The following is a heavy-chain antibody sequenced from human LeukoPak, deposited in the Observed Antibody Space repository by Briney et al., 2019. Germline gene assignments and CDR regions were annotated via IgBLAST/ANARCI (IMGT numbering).Heavy chain of an antibody. D-gene: IGHD1-7*01. CDR3: ARARDWNYVPFDY. Sequence: SETLSLTCTVSGGSISSYYWSWIRQPPGKGLEWIGYIYYSGSTNYKPSLKSRVTISVDTSKNQFSLKLSSVTAADTVVYYCARARDWNYVPFDYWGQGTLVTVSS. CDR2: IYYSGST. CDR1: GGSISSYY. J-gene: IGHJ4*02. V-gene: IGHV4-59*01.